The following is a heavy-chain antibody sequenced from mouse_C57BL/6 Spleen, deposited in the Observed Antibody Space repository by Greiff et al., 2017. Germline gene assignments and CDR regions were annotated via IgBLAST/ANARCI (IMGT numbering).Heavy chain of an antibody. Sequence: EVKLVESGGGLVKPGGSLKLSCAASGFTFSDYGMHWVRQAPEKGLEWVAYISSGSSTIYYADTVKGRFTISRDNAKNTLFLQMTSLRSEDTAMYYCARDYYYSKSAWFAYWGQGTLVTVSA. CDR3: ARDYYYSKSAWFAY. CDR2: ISSGSSTI. CDR1: GFTFSDYG. J-gene: IGHJ3*01. D-gene: IGHD2-5*01. V-gene: IGHV5-17*01.